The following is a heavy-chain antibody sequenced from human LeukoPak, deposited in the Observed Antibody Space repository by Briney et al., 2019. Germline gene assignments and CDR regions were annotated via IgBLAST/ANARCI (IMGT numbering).Heavy chain of an antibody. CDR1: GYSFSSYW. CDR2: IYPGDSDT. V-gene: IGHV5-51*01. CDR3: ARLHGSGSYGASPCATP. J-gene: IGHJ5*02. Sequence: GESLKISCQGSGYSFSSYWIGWVRQMPGKGLEWMGIIYPGDSDTRYSPSFQGQVTISADKSISTAYLQWSSLKASDTAMYYCARLHGSGSYGASPCATPWGQGTLVTVSS. D-gene: IGHD3-10*01.